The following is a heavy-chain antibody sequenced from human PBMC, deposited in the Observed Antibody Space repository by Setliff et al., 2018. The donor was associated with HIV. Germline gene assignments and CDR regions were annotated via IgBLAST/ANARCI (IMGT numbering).Heavy chain of an antibody. D-gene: IGHD6-13*01. J-gene: IGHJ4*02. V-gene: IGHV4-34*01. Sequence: SSETLSLTCAVYGGSFSDYYWSWIRQPPGKGLEWIGEINHSGSTNYNPSLKSRVTISVDTSKNQFSLKLSSVTAADTAVYYCARGLVSVGITEAGYYFDFWGQGTLVTVSS. CDR1: GGSFSDYY. CDR2: INHSGST. CDR3: ARGLVSVGITEAGYYFDF.